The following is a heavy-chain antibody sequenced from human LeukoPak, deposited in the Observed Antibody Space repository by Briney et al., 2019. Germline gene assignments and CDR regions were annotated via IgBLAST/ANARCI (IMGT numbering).Heavy chain of an antibody. CDR2: ISGSGGST. CDR3: AKEVDIVPFHYYYYMDV. V-gene: IGHV3-23*01. J-gene: IGHJ6*03. Sequence: PGGSLRLSCAASGFTFSSYAMSWVRQAPGKGLGWVSAISGSGGSTYYADSVKGRFTISRDNSKNTLYLQMNSLRAEDTAVYYCAKEVDIVPFHYYYYMDVWGKGTTVTVSS. CDR1: GFTFSSYA. D-gene: IGHD5-12*01.